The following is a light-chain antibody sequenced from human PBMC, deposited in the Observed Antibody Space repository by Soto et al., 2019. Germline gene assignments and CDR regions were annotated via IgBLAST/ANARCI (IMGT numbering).Light chain of an antibody. CDR1: SSDIGAYDY. J-gene: IGLJ1*01. Sequence: QSVLTQPASLSGSPGQSITISCTGTSSDIGAYDYVSWFQQHPGKAPKLMISEVNNRPSGVSNRFSGSKSGNTASLTVSGLQAEDEADYYCSSFAGSNNFPYVFGTGTKLTVL. V-gene: IGLV2-14*01. CDR2: EVN. CDR3: SSFAGSNNFPYV.